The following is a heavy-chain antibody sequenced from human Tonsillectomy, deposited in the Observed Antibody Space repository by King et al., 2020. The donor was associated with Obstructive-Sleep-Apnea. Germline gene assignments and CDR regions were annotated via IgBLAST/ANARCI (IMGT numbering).Heavy chain of an antibody. V-gene: IGHV4-34*01. J-gene: IGHJ5*02. CDR2: INHSGST. D-gene: IGHD6-13*01. CDR1: GGSFGDYY. CDR3: ARGSGAASVNWFDP. Sequence: VQLQQWGAGLLKPSETLSLTCAVYGGSFGDYYWSWIRQPPGKGLEWIGEINHSGSTNYNPSLKSRVTISVDTSKNQFSLNLSSVTAADTAVYYCARGSGAASVNWFDPWGQGALVTVSS.